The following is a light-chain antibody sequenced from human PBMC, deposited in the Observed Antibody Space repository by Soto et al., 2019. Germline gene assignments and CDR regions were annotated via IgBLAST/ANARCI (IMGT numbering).Light chain of an antibody. CDR2: AAS. CDR1: QSISSY. V-gene: IGKV1-39*01. Sequence: DIQMTQSPSTLSASVGDTVTVTCRASQSISSYLNWYQQKPGKAPKLLIYAASSLQSGVPSRFSGSGSGTDFTLTISSLQPEDFATYYCQQSYSTPRTFGQGTKVDI. J-gene: IGKJ1*01. CDR3: QQSYSTPRT.